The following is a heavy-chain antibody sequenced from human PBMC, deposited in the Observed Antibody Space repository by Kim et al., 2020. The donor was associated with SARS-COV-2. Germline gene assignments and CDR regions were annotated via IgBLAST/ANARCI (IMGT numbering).Heavy chain of an antibody. J-gene: IGHJ4*02. CDR2: IKQDGTDK. CDR3: ARWTSTSYY. Sequence: GGSLRLSCAASGFSLGDYWMNWVRQAPGKELEWVANIKQDGTDKHYVDSVKGRFTISRDNAKNSLYLQMNSLRAEDTAVYYCARWTSTSYYWGQGTLVTV. V-gene: IGHV3-7*01. CDR1: GFSLGDYW. D-gene: IGHD2-2*01.